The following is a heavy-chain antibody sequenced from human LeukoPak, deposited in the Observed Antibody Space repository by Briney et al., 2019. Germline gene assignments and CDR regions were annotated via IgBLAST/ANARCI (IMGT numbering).Heavy chain of an antibody. CDR1: GFTFSSYA. D-gene: IGHD3-22*01. CDR3: AKDQDCYDSSGYRPFDY. V-gene: IGHV3-23*01. CDR2: ISGSGGST. J-gene: IGHJ4*02. Sequence: GGSLILSCAASGFTFSSYAMSWVRRAPGKGLEWVSAISGSGGSTYYADSVKGRFTISRDNSKNTLYLQMNSLRAEDTAVYYCAKDQDCYDSSGYRPFDYRGQGTLVTVSS.